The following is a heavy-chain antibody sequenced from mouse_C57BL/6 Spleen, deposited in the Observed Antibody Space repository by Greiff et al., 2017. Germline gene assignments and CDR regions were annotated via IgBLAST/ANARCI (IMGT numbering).Heavy chain of an antibody. CDR2: ISYDGSN. J-gene: IGHJ2*01. V-gene: IGHV3-6*01. CDR1: GYSITSGYY. Sequence: EVKLMESGPGLVKPSQSLSLTCSVTGYSITSGYYWNWIRQFPGNKLEWMGYISYDGSNNYNPSLKNRISITRDTSKNQFFLKLNSVTTEDTATYYCAREDDGYYFPLDYWGQGTTLTVSS. CDR3: AREDDGYYFPLDY. D-gene: IGHD2-3*01.